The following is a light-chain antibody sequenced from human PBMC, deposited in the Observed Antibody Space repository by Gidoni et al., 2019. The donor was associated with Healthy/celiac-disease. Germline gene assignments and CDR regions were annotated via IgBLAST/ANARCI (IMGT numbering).Light chain of an antibody. J-gene: IGKJ2*01. V-gene: IGKV3-15*01. CDR2: GAS. CDR3: QQYNNWPMYT. Sequence: EIVMTQAPATLSVSPGESTTLSCRASQSVSSNLAWYQKKPGQAPRLLVYGASTRATGIPARFSGSGSGTAFTLTISSLQSEDFAVFYCQQYNNWPMYTFGQGTKLEIK. CDR1: QSVSSN.